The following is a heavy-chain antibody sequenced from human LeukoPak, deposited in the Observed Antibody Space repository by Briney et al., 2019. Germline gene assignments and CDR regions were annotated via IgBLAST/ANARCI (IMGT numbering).Heavy chain of an antibody. V-gene: IGHV3-30-3*01. CDR3: ARAASIAGPGYYMDV. D-gene: IGHD6-6*01. Sequence: GRSLRLSCAASGFTFSSYAMHWVRQAPGKGLEWVAVISYDGSNKYYADSVKGRFTISRDNSKNTLYLQMNSLRAEDTAVYYCARAASIAGPGYYMDVWGKGTTVTVSS. CDR2: ISYDGSNK. J-gene: IGHJ6*03. CDR1: GFTFSSYA.